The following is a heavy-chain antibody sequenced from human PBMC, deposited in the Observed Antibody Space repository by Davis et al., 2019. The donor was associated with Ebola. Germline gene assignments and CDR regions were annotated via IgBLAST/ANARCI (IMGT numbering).Heavy chain of an antibody. CDR1: GFTFSSYW. V-gene: IGHV3-7*01. D-gene: IGHD3-22*01. J-gene: IGHJ2*01. Sequence: PGGSLRLSCAASGFTFSSYWMSWVRQAPGKGLEWVANIKQDGSEKYYVDSVKGRFTISRDNAKNSLYLQMNSLRAEDTAVYYCARDLREIVVAWGYFDLWGRGTLVTVPS. CDR3: ARDLREIVVAWGYFDL. CDR2: IKQDGSEK.